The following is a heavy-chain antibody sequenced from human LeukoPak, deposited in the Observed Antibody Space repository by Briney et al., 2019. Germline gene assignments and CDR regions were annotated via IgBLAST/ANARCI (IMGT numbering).Heavy chain of an antibody. V-gene: IGHV4-34*01. CDR3: ARTGRDGEYYFDY. CDR1: GGSFSGYY. Sequence: SETLSLTCAVYGGSFSGYYWSWIRQPPGKGLEWTGEINHSGSTNYNPSLKSRVTISVDTSKNQFSLKLSSVTAADTAVYYCARTGRDGEYYFDYWGQGTLVTVSS. D-gene: IGHD5-24*01. J-gene: IGHJ4*02. CDR2: INHSGST.